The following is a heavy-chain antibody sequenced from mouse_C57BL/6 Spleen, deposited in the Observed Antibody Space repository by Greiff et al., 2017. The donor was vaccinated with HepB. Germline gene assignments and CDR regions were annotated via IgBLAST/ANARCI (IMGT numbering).Heavy chain of an antibody. Sequence: EVKLVESGGGLVQPGGSLSLSCAASGFTFTDYYMSWVRQPPGKALEWLGFIRNKANGYTTEYSASVKGRFTISRDNSQSILYLQMNALRAEDSATYHCARYDRRGFAYWRQGTLVTVSA. CDR1: GFTFTDYY. CDR3: ARYDRRGFAY. CDR2: IRNKANGYTT. J-gene: IGHJ3*01. D-gene: IGHD2-14*01. V-gene: IGHV7-3*01.